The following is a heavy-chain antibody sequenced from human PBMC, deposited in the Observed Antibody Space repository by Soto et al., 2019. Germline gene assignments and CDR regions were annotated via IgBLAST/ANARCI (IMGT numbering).Heavy chain of an antibody. V-gene: IGHV3-23*01. CDR1: GFTFSSYA. CDR3: AGGRGSWYSYYYYGMDV. J-gene: IGHJ6*02. Sequence: GGSLRLSCAASGFTFSSYAMSWVRQAPGKGLEWVSAISGSGGSTYYADSVKGRFTISRDNSKNTLYLQMNSLRAEDTAVYYCAGGRGSWYSYYYYGMDVWGQGTTVTVSS. D-gene: IGHD6-13*01. CDR2: ISGSGGST.